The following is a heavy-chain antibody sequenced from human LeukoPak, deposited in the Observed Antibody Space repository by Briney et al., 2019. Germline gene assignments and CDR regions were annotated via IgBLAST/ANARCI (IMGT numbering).Heavy chain of an antibody. CDR3: GRSPYGSGSYYVDY. J-gene: IGHJ4*02. Sequence: GGSLRLSCAASGFTFSSYAMHWVRQAPGKGLEWVAVISYDGSNKYYADSVKGRFTISRDNAKKSLYLQMNSLRAEDTAVYYCGRSPYGSGSYYVDYWGQGTLVTVSS. D-gene: IGHD3-10*01. CDR1: GFTFSSYA. CDR2: ISYDGSNK. V-gene: IGHV3-30-3*01.